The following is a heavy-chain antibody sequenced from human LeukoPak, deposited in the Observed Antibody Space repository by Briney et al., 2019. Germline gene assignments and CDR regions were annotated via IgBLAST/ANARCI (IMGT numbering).Heavy chain of an antibody. V-gene: IGHV3-21*01. D-gene: IGHD3-22*01. Sequence: GGSLRLSCAASGFTLSSYSMIWVRQAPGKGLEWVSSISSSSSYIYYADSVKGRFTISRDNAKNSLYLQMNSLRAEDTAVYYCARGGYYDSSVMGYWGQGTLVTVSS. CDR2: ISSSSSYI. CDR1: GFTLSSYS. J-gene: IGHJ4*02. CDR3: ARGGYYDSSVMGY.